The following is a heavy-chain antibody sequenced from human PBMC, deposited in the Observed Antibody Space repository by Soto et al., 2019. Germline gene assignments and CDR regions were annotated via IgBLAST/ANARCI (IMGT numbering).Heavy chain of an antibody. CDR2: IYYSGST. CDR1: GGSISSGDYY. D-gene: IGHD3-10*01. CDR3: ARDAWGPNYYGSGPPGY. J-gene: IGHJ4*02. Sequence: SKTLSLTCTVSGGSISSGDYYWSWIRQPPGKGLEWIGYIYYSGSTYYNPSLKSRVTISVDTSKNQFSLKLSSVTAADTAVYNCARDAWGPNYYGSGPPGYWGQGTLVTVSS. V-gene: IGHV4-30-4*01.